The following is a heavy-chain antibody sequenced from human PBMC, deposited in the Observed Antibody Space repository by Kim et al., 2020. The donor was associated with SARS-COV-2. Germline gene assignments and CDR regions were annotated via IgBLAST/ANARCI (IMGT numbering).Heavy chain of an antibody. J-gene: IGHJ6*02. CDR2: INPSGGST. V-gene: IGHV1-46*01. Sequence: ASVKVSCKASGYTLANYHVHWVRQAPGQGLEWMGLINPSGGSTVYAQNFQARVTMTRDTSTSTVYLDLSRLTSDDTAVYSCARANRKSLDVWGQGTTAIV. CDR3: ARANRKSLDV. CDR1: GYTLANYH.